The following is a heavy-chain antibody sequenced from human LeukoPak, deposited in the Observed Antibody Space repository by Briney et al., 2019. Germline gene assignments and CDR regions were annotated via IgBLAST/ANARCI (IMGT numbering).Heavy chain of an antibody. CDR3: ARVDAMVRGVINWFDP. CDR2: ISTYNDNT. Sequence: ASVKVSCKASGYTFTSYGISWVRQAPGQGLEWMGWISTYNDNTNYPQKLQGRVTMTTDTSTRTAYMELTSLRSDDTAVDYCARVDAMVRGVINWFDPWGQGTLVTVSS. V-gene: IGHV1-18*01. CDR1: GYTFTSYG. J-gene: IGHJ5*02. D-gene: IGHD3-10*01.